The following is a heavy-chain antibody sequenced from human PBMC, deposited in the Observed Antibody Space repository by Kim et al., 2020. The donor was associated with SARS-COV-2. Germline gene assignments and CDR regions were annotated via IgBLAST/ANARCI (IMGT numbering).Heavy chain of an antibody. CDR1: GFTFSSYA. D-gene: IGHD3-10*01. Sequence: GGSLRLSCAASGFTFSSYAMHWVRQAPGKGLEWVSGINWNGGSTGYADSVKGRFTISRDNAKNSLYLQMNSLRAEDTALYYCARGGARKLLWFGELLESLKRDDFYYYGMDVWGQGTTVTVSS. CDR2: INWNGGST. J-gene: IGHJ6*02. CDR3: ARGGARKLLWFGELLESLKRDDFYYYGMDV. V-gene: IGHV3-20*04.